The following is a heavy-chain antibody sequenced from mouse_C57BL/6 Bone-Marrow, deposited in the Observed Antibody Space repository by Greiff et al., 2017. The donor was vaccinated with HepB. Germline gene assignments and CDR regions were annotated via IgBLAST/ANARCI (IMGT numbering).Heavy chain of an antibody. J-gene: IGHJ4*01. D-gene: IGHD2-12*01. CDR1: GFTFSNYG. Sequence: DVMLVESGGDLVKPGGSLKLSCAASGFTFSNYGMSWVRQTPDKRLEWVATISSGGSYTYYPDSVKGRFTISKDNAKNTLYLRMSSLKSEDTAMYCCERCSYYYAMDYWGQGTSVTVSS. CDR3: ERCSYYYAMDY. CDR2: ISSGGSYT. V-gene: IGHV5-6*02.